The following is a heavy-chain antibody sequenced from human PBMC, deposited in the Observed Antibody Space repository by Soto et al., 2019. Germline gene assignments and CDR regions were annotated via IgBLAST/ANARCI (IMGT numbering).Heavy chain of an antibody. J-gene: IGHJ6*02. CDR3: ARPREAGKYYYGVDV. CDR2: IYPGDSDT. Sequence: PGESLKISCKGSGYRFTNYWIGWVRQMPGKGLEWMGIIYPGDSDTRYSPSFQGQVTISADKSINTAYLQWSSLKASDTAMYYCARPREAGKYYYGVDVWGQGTTVTVSS. V-gene: IGHV5-51*01. D-gene: IGHD6-19*01. CDR1: GYRFTNYW.